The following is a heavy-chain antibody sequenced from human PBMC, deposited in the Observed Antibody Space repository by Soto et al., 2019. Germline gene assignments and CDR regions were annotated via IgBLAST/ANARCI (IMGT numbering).Heavy chain of an antibody. CDR1: GFTFTDYA. J-gene: IGHJ4*02. V-gene: IGHV3-23*01. D-gene: IGHD2-8*01. CDR2: LSSGGPPT. CDR3: ARRARDGHSSSMGY. Sequence: EVQLSESGGGLVQPGGSLRLSCATSGFTFTDYAMNWVRQAPGKGLAWVADLSSGGPPTWYGASVTGRFTSSRAMSKNALCLQLSSLRDEDTSVYSCARRARDGHSSSMGYWGEGTLVAVAS.